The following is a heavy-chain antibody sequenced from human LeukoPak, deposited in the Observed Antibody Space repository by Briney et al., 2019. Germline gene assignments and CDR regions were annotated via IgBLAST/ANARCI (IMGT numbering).Heavy chain of an antibody. D-gene: IGHD3-16*01. CDR1: GYTFTSYG. CDR2: ISAYNGNT. CDR3: ARVRMGDGSNWFDP. V-gene: IGHV1-18*01. Sequence: GASVKRSCKASGYTFTSYGISWVREAPGQGLEWMGWISAYNGNTNYAQKLQGRVTMTTDTSTSTAYMELRSLRSDDTAVYYCARVRMGDGSNWFDPWGQGTLVTVSS. J-gene: IGHJ5*02.